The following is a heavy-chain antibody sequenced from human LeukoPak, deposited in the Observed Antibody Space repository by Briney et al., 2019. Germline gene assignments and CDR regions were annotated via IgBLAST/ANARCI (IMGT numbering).Heavy chain of an antibody. V-gene: IGHV4-59*01. J-gene: IGHJ2*01. CDR2: IYYSGST. D-gene: IGHD4-17*01. CDR1: GGSISSYY. Sequence: PSETLSLTCTDSGGSISSYYWSWIRQPPGKGLEWIGYIYYSGSTNYNPSLKSRVTISVDTPKNQFSLKLSSVTAADTAVYYCARGYGDYVSLWYFDLWGRGTLVTVSS. CDR3: ARGYGDYVSLWYFDL.